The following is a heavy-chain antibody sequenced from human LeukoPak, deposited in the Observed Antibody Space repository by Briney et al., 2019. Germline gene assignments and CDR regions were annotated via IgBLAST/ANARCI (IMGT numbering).Heavy chain of an antibody. D-gene: IGHD3-22*01. CDR2: IKSKTDGGTT. J-gene: IGHJ4*02. CDR1: GFTFSNAW. V-gene: IGHV3-15*01. CDR3: TTVGYYYDSSGYYPGVALDY. Sequence: GGSLRLSCAASGFTFSNAWMSWVRQTPGKGLEWVGRIKSKTDGGTTDYAAPVKGRFTISRDDSKNTLYLQMNSLKTEDTAVYYCTTVGYYYDSSGYYPGVALDYWGQGTLVTVSS.